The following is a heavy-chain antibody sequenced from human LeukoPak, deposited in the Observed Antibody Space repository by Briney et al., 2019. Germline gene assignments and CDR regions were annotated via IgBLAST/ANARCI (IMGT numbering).Heavy chain of an antibody. J-gene: IGHJ6*02. D-gene: IGHD2-2*02. CDR1: GFTFSSYG. V-gene: IGHV4-34*01. CDR2: INHSGST. Sequence: GSLRLSCAASGFTFSSYGMHWIRQPPGKGLEWIGEINHSGSTNYNPSLKSRVTISVDTSKNQFSLKLSSVTAADTAVYYCARDRAIVVVPAAIRYYYYGMDVWGQGTTVTVSS. CDR3: ARDRAIVVVPAAIRYYYYGMDV.